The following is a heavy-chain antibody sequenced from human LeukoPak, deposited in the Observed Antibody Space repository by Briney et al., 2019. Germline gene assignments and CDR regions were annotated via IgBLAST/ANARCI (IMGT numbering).Heavy chain of an antibody. CDR2: IKQDGSER. CDR3: ARGGRQGTGDY. D-gene: IGHD1-14*01. CDR1: GFNFNGYW. V-gene: IGHV3-7*05. J-gene: IGHJ4*02. Sequence: GGSLRLSCAASGFNFNGYWMTWVRQAPGKGLEWVANIKQDGSERNYVGSVKGRFTISRDNAKNSLYLQMNSLSAEDTAVYYCARGGRQGTGDYWGQGTLVTVSS.